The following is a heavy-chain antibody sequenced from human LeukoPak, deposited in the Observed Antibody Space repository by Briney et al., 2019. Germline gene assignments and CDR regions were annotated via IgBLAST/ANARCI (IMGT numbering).Heavy chain of an antibody. J-gene: IGHJ6*03. CDR1: GFTFDDYA. CDR3: AKGGIHRGYYYYYMDV. Sequence: PGGSLRLSCAASGFTFDDYAMHWVRQAPGKGLEWVSGINWSGDRIGYADSVKGRFTISRDNAKKSLYLQMNSLRTEDTALYYCAKGGIHRGYYYYYMDVWGKGTTVTISS. D-gene: IGHD6-13*01. V-gene: IGHV3-9*01. CDR2: INWSGDRI.